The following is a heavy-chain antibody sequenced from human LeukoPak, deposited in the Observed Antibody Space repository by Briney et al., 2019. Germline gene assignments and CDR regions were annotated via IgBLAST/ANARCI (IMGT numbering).Heavy chain of an antibody. CDR2: IYPGDSDT. V-gene: IGHV5-51*01. J-gene: IGHJ4*02. Sequence: GESLKISCKGSGYSFTSYWIGWVRQMPGKGLEWMGIIYPGDSDTRYSPSFQGQVTISADKSISTAYLQWSSLKASDTAMYYCARHIVIVGPVRECYFDYWGQGTLVTVSS. CDR3: ARHIVIVGPVRECYFDY. CDR1: GYSFTSYW. D-gene: IGHD5-24*01.